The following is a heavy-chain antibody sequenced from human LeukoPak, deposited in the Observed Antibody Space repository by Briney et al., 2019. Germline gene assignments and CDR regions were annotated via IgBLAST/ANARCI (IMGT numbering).Heavy chain of an antibody. V-gene: IGHV3-21*04. J-gene: IGHJ5*02. CDR2: ISSSSSYI. CDR1: GFTFSSYS. Sequence: GGSLRLSCAASGFTFSSYSMNWVRQAPGKGLEWVSSISSSSSYIYYADSVKGRFTISRDNAKNSLYLQMNSLRAEDTAVYYCAKWGLVAATRWFDPWGQGTLVTVSS. CDR3: AKWGLVAATRWFDP. D-gene: IGHD2-15*01.